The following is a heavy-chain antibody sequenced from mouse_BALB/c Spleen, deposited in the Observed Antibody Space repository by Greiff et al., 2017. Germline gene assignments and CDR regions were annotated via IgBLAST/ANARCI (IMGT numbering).Heavy chain of an antibody. D-gene: IGHD1-1*01. J-gene: IGHJ4*01. CDR2: ISTYYGDA. CDR1: GYTFTDYA. V-gene: IGHV1S137*01. CDR3: ARSGSYYDDSSLYYYAMDY. Sequence: VQLQQSGAELVRPGVSVKISCKGSGYTFTDYAMHWVKQSHAQSLEWIGVISTYYGDASYNQKFKGKATMTVDKSSSTAYMELARLTSEDSAIYYCARSGSYYDDSSLYYYAMDYWGQGTSVTVSS.